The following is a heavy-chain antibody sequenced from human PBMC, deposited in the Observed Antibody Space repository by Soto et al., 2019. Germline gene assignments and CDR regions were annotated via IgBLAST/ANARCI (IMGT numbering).Heavy chain of an antibody. CDR2: IIPILGIA. CDR3: ARDRWDRIFDY. D-gene: IGHD1-26*01. Sequence: SVKVSCKASGGTFSSYTISWVRQAPGQGLEWMGRIIPILGIANYAQKLQGRVTITADKSTSTAYMELSSLSSEDTAVYYCARDRWDRIFDYWGQGTLVTVSS. V-gene: IGHV1-69*04. J-gene: IGHJ4*02. CDR1: GGTFSSYT.